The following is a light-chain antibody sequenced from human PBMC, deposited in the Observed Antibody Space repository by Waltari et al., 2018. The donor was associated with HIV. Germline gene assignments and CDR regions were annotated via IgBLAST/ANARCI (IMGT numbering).Light chain of an antibody. Sequence: SSEVTQDPTVSVALGQTVRITCQGESPRNYFPSWYQQKPGQAPVLVIYGENNRPSGIPDRFSGSTSGNTASLIITGAQAEDEAEYYCNSRDSSGNRLVVFGGGTKLTVL. V-gene: IGLV3-19*01. CDR3: NSRDSSGNRLVV. CDR1: SPRNYF. CDR2: GEN. J-gene: IGLJ2*01.